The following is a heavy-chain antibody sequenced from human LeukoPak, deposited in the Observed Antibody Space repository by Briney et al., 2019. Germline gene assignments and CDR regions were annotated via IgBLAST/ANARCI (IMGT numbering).Heavy chain of an antibody. CDR1: GYTFTGYY. CDR2: INPNSGGT. J-gene: IGHJ4*02. Sequence: ASVQVSCKASGYTFTGYYMHWVRQAPGQGLEWMGRINPNSGGTNYAQKLQGRVTMTTDTSTSTAYMELRSLRSDDTAVYYCAREPQANYYDSSGYYPLAYWGQGTLVTVSS. CDR3: AREPQANYYDSSGYYPLAY. V-gene: IGHV1-2*06. D-gene: IGHD3-22*01.